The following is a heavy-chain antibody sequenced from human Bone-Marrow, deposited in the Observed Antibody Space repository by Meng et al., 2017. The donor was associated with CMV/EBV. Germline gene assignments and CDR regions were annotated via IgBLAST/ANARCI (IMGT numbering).Heavy chain of an antibody. Sequence: GESLKISCAASGFTFSSYGMHWARQAPGKGLEWVSYISSSGSTIYYADSVKGRFTISRDNAKNSLYLQMNSLRAEDTAVYYCARLIGYCSSTSCYHYYGMDVWGQGTTVTVSS. CDR3: ARLIGYCSSTSCYHYYGMDV. CDR2: ISSSGSTI. CDR1: GFTFSSYG. D-gene: IGHD2-2*01. J-gene: IGHJ6*02. V-gene: IGHV3-48*04.